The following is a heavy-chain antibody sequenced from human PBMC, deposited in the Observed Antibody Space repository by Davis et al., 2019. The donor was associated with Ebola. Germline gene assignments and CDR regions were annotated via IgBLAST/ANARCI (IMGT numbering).Heavy chain of an antibody. CDR2: ISRSSNSK. Sequence: PGGSLRLSCAASGITFSSDIMNWVRQAPGTGLEWVSSISRSSNSKYYPDSVKGRFTISRATTKNLVFLQLDSLRAEDTAVYDCARGRRSCKRATCHPTWVDPWGQGTLVIVS. J-gene: IGHJ5*02. CDR3: ARGRRSCKRATCHPTWVDP. CDR1: GITFSSDI. D-gene: IGHD2/OR15-2a*01. V-gene: IGHV3-21*01.